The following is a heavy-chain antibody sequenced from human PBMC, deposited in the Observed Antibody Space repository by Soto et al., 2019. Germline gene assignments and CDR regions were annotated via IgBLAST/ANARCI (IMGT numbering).Heavy chain of an antibody. D-gene: IGHD2-2*01. CDR3: ARDSSSSQRDMPGASDY. V-gene: IGHV3-33*08. CDR1: GFTFSSSG. J-gene: IGHJ4*02. CDR2: IWYDVSNK. Sequence: GGSLRLSCAASGFTFSSSGIHWVRQAPGKGLEWVAVIWYDVSNKYYADSVKGRFTISRDNSKNTLYLQMNSLRAEDTAVYYCARDSSSSQRDMPGASDYWDPGTLVTLSS.